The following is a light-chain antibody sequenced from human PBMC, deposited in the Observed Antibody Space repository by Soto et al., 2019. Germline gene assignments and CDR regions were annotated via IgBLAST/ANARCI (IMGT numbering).Light chain of an antibody. CDR2: AAS. V-gene: IGKV1-27*01. Sequence: DIQMTQSPASLSSSVGDRVTITCRASQDINNYLAWYQQKPGKPPKLLIYAASTLHSGVPSRFSGGGSGTDFTLTINSLQAEDVATYYCQRYNNGPPVTFGHGTKV. J-gene: IGKJ3*01. CDR1: QDINNY. CDR3: QRYNNGPPVT.